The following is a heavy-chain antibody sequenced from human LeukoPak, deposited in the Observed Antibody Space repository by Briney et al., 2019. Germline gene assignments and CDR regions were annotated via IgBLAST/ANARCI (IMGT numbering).Heavy chain of an antibody. J-gene: IGHJ4*02. V-gene: IGHV4-38-2*01. CDR3: ARGGATMVRGVHGY. CDR2: IYHSGST. Sequence: SETLSLTCAVSGYSISRGYYWGWIRQPPGKGLEWIGTIYHSGSTHYNPSLKSRVTMSVDTSKNQFSLKLSSVTAADTAVYYCARGGATMVRGVHGYWGQGTLVTVSS. CDR1: GYSISRGYY. D-gene: IGHD3-10*01.